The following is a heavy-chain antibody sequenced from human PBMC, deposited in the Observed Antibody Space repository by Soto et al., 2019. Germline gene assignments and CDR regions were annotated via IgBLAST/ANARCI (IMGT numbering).Heavy chain of an antibody. J-gene: IGHJ5*01. V-gene: IGHV3-23*01. CDR3: AKGGFCTSTSCYDRTLGWLDP. CDR1: GFTFRTYA. CDR2: ISGGDGQT. D-gene: IGHD2-2*03. Sequence: GGSLRLSCSASGFTFRTYAMNWVRQAPGKGLEWVSAISGGDGQTYYADSVKGRFTISRDNSKNTLYLQMSSLRADDTAVYFCAKGGFCTSTSCYDRTLGWLDPWGQGTMVTV.